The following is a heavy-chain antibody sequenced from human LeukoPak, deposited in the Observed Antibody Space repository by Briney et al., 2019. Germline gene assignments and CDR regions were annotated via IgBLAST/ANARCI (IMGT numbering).Heavy chain of an antibody. D-gene: IGHD2-2*01. V-gene: IGHV3-30-3*01. CDR1: GFTFSSYA. Sequence: PGGSLRLSCAASGFTFSSYAMHWVRQAPGKGLEWVGVISYDGSNKYYADSVKGRFTISRDNSKNTLYLQMNSLRAEDTAVYYCARISMPYYYYGMDVWGQGTTVTVSS. J-gene: IGHJ6*02. CDR2: ISYDGSNK. CDR3: ARISMPYYYYGMDV.